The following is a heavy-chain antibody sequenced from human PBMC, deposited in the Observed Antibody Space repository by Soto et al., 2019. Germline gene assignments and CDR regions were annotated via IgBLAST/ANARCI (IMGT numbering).Heavy chain of an antibody. CDR3: ARDHYDSSGYYSYDAFDI. J-gene: IGHJ3*02. D-gene: IGHD3-22*01. CDR2: IYYSGST. V-gene: IGHV4-59*01. Sequence: PSETLSLTCTVSGGSISSYYWSWIRQPPGKGLEWIGYIYYSGSTNYNPSLKSRVTISVDTSKNQFSLKLSSVTAADTAVYYCARDHYDSSGYYSYDAFDIWGQGTMVTVS. CDR1: GGSISSYY.